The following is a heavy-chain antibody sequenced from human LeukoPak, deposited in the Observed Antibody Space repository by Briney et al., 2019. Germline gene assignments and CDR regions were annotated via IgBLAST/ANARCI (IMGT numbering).Heavy chain of an antibody. J-gene: IGHJ4*02. D-gene: IGHD2-2*01. CDR2: IYYSGST. CDR3: ARSPIVVVPAAYFDY. CDR1: GGSISSYY. V-gene: IGHV4-59*01. Sequence: SETLSLTCTVSGGSISSYYWSWIRQPPGKGLEWNGYIYYSGSTNYNPSLKNRVTISVDHSKNQFSLKLSSVAAADTAVYYCARSPIVVVPAAYFDYWGQGTLVTVSS.